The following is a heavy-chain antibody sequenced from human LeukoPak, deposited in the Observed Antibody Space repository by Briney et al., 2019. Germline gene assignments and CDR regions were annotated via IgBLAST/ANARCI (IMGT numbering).Heavy chain of an antibody. Sequence: GGSLRLSCAASGFSLSTYGLHWVRQAPGKGLEWVAVISYDGTNKYYADSVRGRFTISRDNSKNTLYLQMNSLRAEDTAVYYCAKDSDGFDYWGQGTLVTVSS. J-gene: IGHJ4*02. CDR2: ISYDGTNK. CDR3: AKDSDGFDY. V-gene: IGHV3-30*18. CDR1: GFSLSTYG.